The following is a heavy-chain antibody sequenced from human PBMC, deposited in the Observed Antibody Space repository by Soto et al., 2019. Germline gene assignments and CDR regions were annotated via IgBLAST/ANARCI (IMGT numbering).Heavy chain of an antibody. CDR2: ISYDGAEK. D-gene: IGHD3-10*01. Sequence: QGPLVESGGGVVQPGGSLRLSCAASGFLFSTYAMHWVRQAPGKGLEWVAVISYDGAEKHYADSVRGRFTISRDNSGDSLFLQMHSLRVEDTAVYYCARSDFYQGSETYYPTDYWGLGTLVTVSS. V-gene: IGHV3-30*03. CDR1: GFLFSTYA. CDR3: ARSDFYQGSETYYPTDY. J-gene: IGHJ4*02.